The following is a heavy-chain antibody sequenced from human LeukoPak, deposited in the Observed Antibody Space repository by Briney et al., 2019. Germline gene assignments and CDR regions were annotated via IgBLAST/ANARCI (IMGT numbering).Heavy chain of an antibody. Sequence: SETLSLTCAVYGGSFSGYYWSWIRQPPGKGLERIGEINHSGSTNYNPSLKSRVTISVDTSKNQFSLKLSSVTAADTAVYYCASRRGATGSWFDPWGQGTLVTVSS. J-gene: IGHJ5*02. CDR3: ASRRGATGSWFDP. V-gene: IGHV4-34*01. CDR1: GGSFSGYY. CDR2: INHSGST. D-gene: IGHD1-26*01.